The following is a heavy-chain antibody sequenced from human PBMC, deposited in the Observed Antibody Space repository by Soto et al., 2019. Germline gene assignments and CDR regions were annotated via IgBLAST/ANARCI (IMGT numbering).Heavy chain of an antibody. CDR3: ARDLYYYDSSGYYHDRDYYYYYGMDV. V-gene: IGHV4-59*12. D-gene: IGHD3-22*01. CDR1: GGSISSYD. Sequence: PSETLSLTCTVSGGSISSYDWSWIRQPPGKGLEWIGYIYYSGSTNYNPSLKSRVTISVDTSKNQFSLKLSSVTAADTAVYYCARDLYYYDSSGYYHDRDYYYYYGMDVWGQGTTVTVSS. J-gene: IGHJ6*02. CDR2: IYYSGST.